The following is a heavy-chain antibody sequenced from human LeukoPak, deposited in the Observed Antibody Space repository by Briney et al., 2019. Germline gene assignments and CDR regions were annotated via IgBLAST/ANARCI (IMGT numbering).Heavy chain of an antibody. CDR2: ISGSGGST. D-gene: IGHD5-18*01. J-gene: IGHJ4*02. CDR1: GFTFNSYA. CDR3: ARDFYSRQFDY. V-gene: IGHV3-23*01. Sequence: GGSLRLSCAASGFTFNSYAMSWVRQAPGKGLEWVSAISGSGGSTYYADSVKGRFTISRDNSKNTLYLQMNSLRAEDTAVYYCARDFYSRQFDYWGQGALVTVSS.